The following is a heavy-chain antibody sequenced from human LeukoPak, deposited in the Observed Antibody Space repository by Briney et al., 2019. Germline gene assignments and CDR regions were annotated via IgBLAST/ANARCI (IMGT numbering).Heavy chain of an antibody. J-gene: IGHJ4*02. CDR3: ARGGGLSYDSGNYYNPYFDH. CDR2: ISYDGSNE. D-gene: IGHD3-10*01. Sequence: GGSLRLSCAASGFTFSTYGMHWVRQAPGKGLEWVAVISYDGSNEYYADSVKGRFTVSRDNSKSTLFLQMNSLRAEDASVYYCARGGGLSYDSGNYYNPYFDHWGQGTLVTVSS. CDR1: GFTFSTYG. V-gene: IGHV3-30-3*01.